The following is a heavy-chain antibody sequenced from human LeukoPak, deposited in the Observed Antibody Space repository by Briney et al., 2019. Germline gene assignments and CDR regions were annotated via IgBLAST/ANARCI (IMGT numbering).Heavy chain of an antibody. CDR2: INWNGGRT. D-gene: IGHD3-10*01. CDR1: GFIFSNYG. J-gene: IGHJ4*02. V-gene: IGHV3-20*04. CDR3: ARSFGQLSSSYFDY. Sequence: AGGSLRLSCAASGFIFSNYGMNWVRQGPGKGLEWVSRINWNGGRTGYADSVKGRFTISRDNAKNSLYLQMNSLRAEDTALYYCARSFGQLSSSYFDYWGQGTLVTVSS.